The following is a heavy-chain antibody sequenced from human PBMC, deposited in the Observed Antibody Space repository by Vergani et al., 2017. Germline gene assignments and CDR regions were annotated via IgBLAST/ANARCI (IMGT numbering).Heavy chain of an antibody. J-gene: IGHJ3*02. CDR2: IYYSGST. V-gene: IGHV4-39*01. Sequence: QLQLQESGPGLVKPSETLSLTCTVSGGSISSSSYYWGWIRQPPGKGLEWIGSIYYSGSTYSNPSLKSRVTISVETSKNQCSLKLSSVTAADTAVYYCARHSYYYDSSGYYYFDAFDIWGQGTMVTVSS. CDR3: ARHSYYYDSSGYYYFDAFDI. CDR1: GGSISSSSYY. D-gene: IGHD3-22*01.